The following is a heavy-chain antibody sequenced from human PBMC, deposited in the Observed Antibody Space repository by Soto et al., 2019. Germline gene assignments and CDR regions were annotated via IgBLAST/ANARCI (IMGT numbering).Heavy chain of an antibody. CDR2: IWSDGSNR. J-gene: IGHJ3*02. V-gene: IGHV3-33*01. Sequence: QVQLVESGGGVVQPGMSLRLSCATSGFSFSSHAIHWVRQAPGKGLEWVAQIWSDGSNRYYADSMRGRFTISRDFSNNMAFLQMDSLRAEDTAVYYCARDGQSPAPYAFGMWGQGTLVIVSS. CDR1: GFSFSSHA. CDR3: ARDGQSPAPYAFGM.